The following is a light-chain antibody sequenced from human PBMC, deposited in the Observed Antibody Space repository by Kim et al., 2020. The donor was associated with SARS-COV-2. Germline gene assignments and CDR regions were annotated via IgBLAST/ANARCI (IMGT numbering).Light chain of an antibody. CDR2: RAS. CDR3: QQYDSYPYT. V-gene: IGKV1-5*03. Sequence: DIQMTQSPSALSASVGDRVTITCRPSQSISSWLAWYQQKPGKAPNLLIYRASTLESGVTSRFSGSGSGTEFTLTISSLQPDDFATYYCQQYDSYPYTFAQGTKLEI. J-gene: IGKJ2*01. CDR1: QSISSW.